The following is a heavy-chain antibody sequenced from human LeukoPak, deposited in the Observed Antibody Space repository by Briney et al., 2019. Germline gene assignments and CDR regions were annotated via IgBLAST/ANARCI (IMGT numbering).Heavy chain of an antibody. D-gene: IGHD3-22*01. V-gene: IGHV3-74*01. CDR1: GFTFDDYG. Sequence: PGGSLRLSCAASGFTFDDYGMSWVRQAPGKGLVWVSRINDDGTYTVYADSVKGRFTISRDNAKNTLCLQMNSLRGEDTAVYYCARGWLDSSGEDFDYWGQGTLVTVSS. CDR3: ARGWLDSSGEDFDY. J-gene: IGHJ4*02. CDR2: INDDGTYT.